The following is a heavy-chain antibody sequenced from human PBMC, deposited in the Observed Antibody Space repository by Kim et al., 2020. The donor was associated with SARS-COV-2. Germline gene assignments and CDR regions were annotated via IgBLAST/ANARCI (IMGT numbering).Heavy chain of an antibody. J-gene: IGHJ6*02. D-gene: IGHD5-12*01. Sequence: GGSLKLSCAASGFTFSGSIMHWVRQASGKGLEWVGRIRSKADNYATTYAASVKGRFTISRDDSKNTAFLQMNSLKTEDTAVYYCTRYGRMATPGEAHGMDVWGLGTTVTVSS. CDR2: IRSKADNYAT. V-gene: IGHV3-73*01. CDR1: GFTFSGSI. CDR3: TRYGRMATPGEAHGMDV.